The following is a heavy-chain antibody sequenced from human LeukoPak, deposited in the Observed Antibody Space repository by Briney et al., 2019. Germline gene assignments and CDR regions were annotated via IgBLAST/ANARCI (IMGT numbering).Heavy chain of an antibody. V-gene: IGHV4-59*01. D-gene: IGHD2-15*01. CDR3: ARAEGYCSGGSCYPNWFDLWGHGTLVTVSSGMDV. CDR1: GGSISSYY. Sequence: SETLSLTCTVSGGSISSYYWSWIRQPPGKGLEYIGYIYYSGSTNYNPSLKSRVTISVDTSKNQFSLKLSSVTAADTAVYYCARAEGYCSGGSCYPNWFDLWGHGTLVTVSSGMDVWGQGTTVTVSS. J-gene: IGHJ6*02. CDR2: IYYSGST.